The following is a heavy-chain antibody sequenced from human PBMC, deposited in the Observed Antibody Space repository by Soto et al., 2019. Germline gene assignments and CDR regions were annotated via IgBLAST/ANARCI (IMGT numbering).Heavy chain of an antibody. CDR2: INPNGGGT. J-gene: IGHJ6*02. Sequence: ASVKVSCKASGYTFTGHYMHWVRQAPGQGLEWMGWINPNGGGTKYAHKFQGRVTMTRDTSISTAYLELSSLRSDDTAVYYCSRESGQLGYHSGVDVWVQGTAVTVSS. CDR3: SRESGQLGYHSGVDV. CDR1: GYTFTGHY. D-gene: IGHD6-13*01. V-gene: IGHV1-2*02.